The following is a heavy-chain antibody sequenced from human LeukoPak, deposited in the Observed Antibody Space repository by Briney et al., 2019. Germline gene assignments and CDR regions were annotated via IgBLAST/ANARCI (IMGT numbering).Heavy chain of an antibody. CDR1: GFIFSGYA. D-gene: IGHD2-2*02. V-gene: IGHV3-23*01. J-gene: IGHJ4*02. CDR3: ANDLGSSTSCYTLDY. CDR2: VSSTGGGT. Sequence: GGSLRLSCAVSGFIFSGYAMTWVRQAPGKGLEWVSAVSSTGGGTHYADSVKGRFTISRDNSKNTLYLQMNSLRAEDTAVYYCANDLGSSTSCYTLDYWGQGTLVTVSS.